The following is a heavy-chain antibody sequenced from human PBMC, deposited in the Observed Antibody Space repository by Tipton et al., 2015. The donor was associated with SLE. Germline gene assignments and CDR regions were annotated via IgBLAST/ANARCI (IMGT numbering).Heavy chain of an antibody. CDR2: VNTRGST. D-gene: IGHD1-14*01. J-gene: IGHJ4*02. Sequence: TLSLTCTVSGDSIIGHYWSWIRQTPGKGLEWIGYVNTRGSTIYNPSLKSRVTISVDTSEKQVSLRLNSVTAADTAVYYCARGKTRVEYWGQGTLVTVSS. V-gene: IGHV4-4*08. CDR3: ARGKTRVEY. CDR1: GDSIIGHY.